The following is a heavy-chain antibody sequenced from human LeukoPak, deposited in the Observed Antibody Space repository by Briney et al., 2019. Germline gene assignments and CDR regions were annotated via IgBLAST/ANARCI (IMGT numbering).Heavy chain of an antibody. CDR2: ITISGTYI. J-gene: IGHJ5*02. D-gene: IGHD5-12*01. V-gene: IGHV3-21*04. CDR3: AKSDELWINWFDP. CDR1: GFILSDYN. Sequence: GGSLRLSCAASGFILSDYNMNWVRQAPGKGLEWVSFITISGTYITYADSVKGRFTISRDNAKNSLYLQMNSLRAEDTAVYYCAKSDELWINWFDPWGQGTLVTVSS.